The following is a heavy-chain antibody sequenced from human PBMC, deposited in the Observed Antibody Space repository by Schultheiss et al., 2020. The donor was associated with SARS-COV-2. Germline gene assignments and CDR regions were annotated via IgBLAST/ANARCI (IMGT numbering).Heavy chain of an antibody. CDR2: IWYDGSNK. CDR3: ARAPPLVVPAASHYYMDV. J-gene: IGHJ6*03. CDR1: GFTFSSYA. Sequence: GGSLRLSCAASGFTFSSYAMHWVRQAPGKGLEWVAVIWYDGSNKYYADSVKGRFTISRDNSKNTLYLQMNSLRAEDTAVYYCARAPPLVVPAASHYYMDVWGKGTTVTVSS. D-gene: IGHD2-2*01. V-gene: IGHV3-30*07.